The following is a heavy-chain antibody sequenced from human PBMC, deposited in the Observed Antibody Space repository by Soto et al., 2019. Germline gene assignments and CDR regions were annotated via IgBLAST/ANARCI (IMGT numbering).Heavy chain of an antibody. CDR2: IYYSGST. Sequence: SETLSLTCTVSGGSISSGDYYWIWIRQPPGKGLEWIGYIYYSGSTYYNPSLKSRVTISVDTSKNQFSLKLSSVTAADTAVYYCAGQRLGYCTNGVCYSADYWGQGTLVTVSS. D-gene: IGHD2-8*01. CDR3: AGQRLGYCTNGVCYSADY. V-gene: IGHV4-30-4*01. CDR1: GGSISSGDYY. J-gene: IGHJ4*02.